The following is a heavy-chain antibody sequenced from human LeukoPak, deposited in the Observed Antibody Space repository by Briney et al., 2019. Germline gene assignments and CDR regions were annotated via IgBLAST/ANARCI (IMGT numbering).Heavy chain of an antibody. V-gene: IGHV3-23*01. Sequence: GGSLRLSCAASGFTFSNAWMSWVRQAPGKGLEWVSAISGSGGSTYYADSVKGRFTISRDNSKNTLYLQMNSLRAEDTAVYYCANIGYYYDSSGYYFSDYWGQGTLVTVSS. J-gene: IGHJ4*02. CDR1: GFTFSNAW. CDR3: ANIGYYYDSSGYYFSDY. D-gene: IGHD3-22*01. CDR2: ISGSGGST.